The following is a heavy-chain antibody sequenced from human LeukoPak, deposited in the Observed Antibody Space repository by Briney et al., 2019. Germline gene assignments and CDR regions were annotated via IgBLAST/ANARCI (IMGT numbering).Heavy chain of an antibody. V-gene: IGHV3-23*01. CDR3: AKHGNYYYYGMDV. Sequence: PEGSLRLSCAASGFTFSSYAMSWVRQAPGKGLEWVSAISGSGGSTYYADSVKGRFTISRDNSKNTLYLQMNSLRAEDTAVYYCAKHGNYYYYGMDVWGQGTTVTVSS. CDR1: GFTFSSYA. J-gene: IGHJ6*02. CDR2: ISGSGGST.